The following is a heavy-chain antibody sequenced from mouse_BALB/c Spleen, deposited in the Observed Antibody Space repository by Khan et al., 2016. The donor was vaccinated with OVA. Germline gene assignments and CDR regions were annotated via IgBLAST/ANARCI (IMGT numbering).Heavy chain of an antibody. D-gene: IGHD1-1*01. CDR2: INPNTGYN. CDR3: ATSGTYGDNYYFSMDY. V-gene: IGHV1-7*01. CDR1: GYTFTTYW. Sequence: QVQLQQSGAELAKPGASVKMSCKASGYTFTTYWMHWIKQRPGQGLEWIGYINPNTGYNECEQKFKDKATLTADKSSSTAYLPLRSLTSEDSAVYYCATSGTYGDNYYFSMDYWGQGTSVTVSS. J-gene: IGHJ4*01.